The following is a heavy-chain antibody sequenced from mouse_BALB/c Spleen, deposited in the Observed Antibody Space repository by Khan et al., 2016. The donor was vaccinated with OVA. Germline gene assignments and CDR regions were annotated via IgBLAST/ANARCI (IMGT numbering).Heavy chain of an antibody. CDR3: AILRLLAY. CDR1: GFSLISYG. J-gene: IGHJ3*01. Sequence: QVQLKQSGPGLVAPSQSLSITCTVSGFSLISYGVSWVRQPPGKGLEWLGVILGDGSTNYHSALISRLRISKDNSKSQVLLKLNSLQTDGTATYYCAILRLLAYWGQGTLVTVSA. V-gene: IGHV2-3*01. D-gene: IGHD1-2*01. CDR2: ILGDGST.